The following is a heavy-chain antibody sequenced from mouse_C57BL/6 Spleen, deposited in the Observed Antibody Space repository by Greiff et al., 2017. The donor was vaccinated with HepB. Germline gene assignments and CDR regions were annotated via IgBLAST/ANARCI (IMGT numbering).Heavy chain of an antibody. D-gene: IGHD1-1*01. CDR3: ARTSTVGPSMDY. J-gene: IGHJ4*01. V-gene: IGHV5-17*01. Sequence: EVMLVESGGGLVKPGGSLKLSCAASGFTFSDYGMHWVRQAPEKGLEWVAYISSGSSTIYYADTVKGRFTISRDNAKNTLFLQMTSLRSEDTAMYYGARTSTVGPSMDYWGQGTSVTVSS. CDR2: ISSGSSTI. CDR1: GFTFSDYG.